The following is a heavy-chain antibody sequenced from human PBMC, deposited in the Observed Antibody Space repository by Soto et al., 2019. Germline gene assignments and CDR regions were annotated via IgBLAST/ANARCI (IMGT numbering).Heavy chain of an antibody. CDR1: GFTFSSNA. D-gene: IGHD3-16*01. CDR3: AKSWGVPYYFDY. Sequence: EVQLLESGGGLVQPGGSLRLSCAASGFTFSSNAMSWVRQAPGKGLEWVSAISGSGGSTYYADSVKGRFTISRDNSKNTLYLQMNSLRAEDTAVYYCAKSWGVPYYFDYWGQGTLVTVSS. J-gene: IGHJ4*02. V-gene: IGHV3-23*01. CDR2: ISGSGGST.